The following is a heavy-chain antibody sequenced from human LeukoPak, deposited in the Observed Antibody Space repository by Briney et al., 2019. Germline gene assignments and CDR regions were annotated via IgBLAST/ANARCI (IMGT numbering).Heavy chain of an antibody. V-gene: IGHV4-59*12. CDR2: IYYSGST. Sequence: SETLSLTCTVSGGSISSYYWSWIRQPPGKGLEWIGYIYYSGSTNYNPSLKSRVTISVDTSKNQFSLKLSSVTAADTAVYYCARVRMVVTGYTSGLKYFDSWGQGILVTVSS. CDR1: GGSISSYY. CDR3: ARVRMVVTGYTSGLKYFDS. J-gene: IGHJ4*02. D-gene: IGHD6-19*01.